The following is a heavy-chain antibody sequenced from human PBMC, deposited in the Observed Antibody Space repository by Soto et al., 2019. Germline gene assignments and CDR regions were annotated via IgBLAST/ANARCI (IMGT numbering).Heavy chain of an antibody. J-gene: IGHJ6*03. Sequence: PGGSLRLSCAASGFTFSGSAMHWVRQASGKGLEWVGRIRSKGNNYATAYGASLKGRFTISRDDSKNTAYLQMNSLNTGDTAVYYCSRQASDFWSGKPQYYMDVWGKGTTVTVSS. CDR3: SRQASDFWSGKPQYYMDV. CDR1: GFTFSGSA. D-gene: IGHD3-3*01. V-gene: IGHV3-73*01. CDR2: IRSKGNNYAT.